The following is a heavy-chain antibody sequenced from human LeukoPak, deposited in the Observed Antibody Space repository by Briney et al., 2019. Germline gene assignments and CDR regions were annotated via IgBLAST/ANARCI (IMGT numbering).Heavy chain of an antibody. V-gene: IGHV3-9*01. CDR2: ISWNSGTI. J-gene: IGHJ4*02. CDR3: AKDSAVTAIGLFDY. CDR1: GFTFDDFA. Sequence: PGGSLRLSCAASGFTFDDFAMHWVRQAPGKGLEWVSGISWNSGTIDYADSVKGRFTLSRDNAKSSLYLQMNSLRAEDTALYYCAKDSAVTAIGLFDYWGQGTLATVSS. D-gene: IGHD2-21*02.